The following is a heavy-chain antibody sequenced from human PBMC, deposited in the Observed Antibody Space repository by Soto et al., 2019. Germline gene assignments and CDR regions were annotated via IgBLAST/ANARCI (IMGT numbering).Heavy chain of an antibody. V-gene: IGHV3-13*01. Sequence: GGSLRLSCAASGFIFSNYDMHWVRQSTGKGLEWVSGIGFAGDTNYLGSVKGRFTISRENAKNSLFLQMNSLRAGDTAVYYCTRGLPGGFDPWGQGTLVTVS. CDR3: TRGLPGGFDP. CDR2: IGFAGDT. J-gene: IGHJ5*02. D-gene: IGHD3-10*01. CDR1: GFIFSNYD.